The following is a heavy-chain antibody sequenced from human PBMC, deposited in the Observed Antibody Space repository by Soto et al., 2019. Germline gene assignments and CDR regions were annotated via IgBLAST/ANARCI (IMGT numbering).Heavy chain of an antibody. CDR2: IIPIFGTE. V-gene: IGHV1-69*01. J-gene: IGHJ5*02. CDR1: GGTFSSYA. CDR3: ARDSGIYPTYNWFDP. Sequence: QVQLVQSGAEVKKPGSSVKVSCKASGGTFSSYAISWVRQAPGQGLEWRGGIIPIFGTENYAQKLQGRVTITAEESTSTADMELRSLRSEDTAVYYWARDSGIYPTYNWFDPRGQGTRVTVSS. D-gene: IGHD1-26*01.